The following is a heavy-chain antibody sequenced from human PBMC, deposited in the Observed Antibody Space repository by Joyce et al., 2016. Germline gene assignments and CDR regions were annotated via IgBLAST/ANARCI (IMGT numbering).Heavy chain of an antibody. V-gene: IGHV3-30*18. CDR1: GVTFNNYG. CDR2: ISYDGSDK. Sequence: QVKLVESGGGVVQPGGSLRLSCRTSGVTFNNYGMHWVRRAPGKGLEWVALISYDGSDKKYEDSLKGRFTVSRDNSKNTLFLEMHSLRPDDTAVYYCAKAAGRGYVYNYLDVWGKGTTVTVSS. CDR3: AKAAGRGYVYNYLDV. D-gene: IGHD2-2*01. J-gene: IGHJ6*03.